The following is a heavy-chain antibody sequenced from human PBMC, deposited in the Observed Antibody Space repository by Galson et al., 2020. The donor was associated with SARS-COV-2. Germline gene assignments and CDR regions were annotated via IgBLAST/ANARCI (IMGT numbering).Heavy chain of an antibody. CDR3: ATAFPIVGATSEDIEVYYYYGMDV. V-gene: IGHV1-69*02. J-gene: IGHJ6*02. D-gene: IGHD1-26*01. Sequence: SVKVSCKASGGTFSSYTISWVRQAPGQGLEWMGRIIPILGIANYAQKFQGRVTITADKSTSTAYMELSSLRSEDTAVYYCATAFPIVGATSEDIEVYYYYGMDVWGQGTTVTVSS. CDR2: IIPILGIA. CDR1: GGTFSSYT.